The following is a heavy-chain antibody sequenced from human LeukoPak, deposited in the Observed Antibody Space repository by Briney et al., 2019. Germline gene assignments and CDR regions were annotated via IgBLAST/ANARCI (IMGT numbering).Heavy chain of an antibody. CDR2: IIPILGIA. CDR1: GGTFSSYA. CDR3: ARTITMVRGVIISYGMDV. Sequence: SVKVSCKASGGTFSSYAISWVRQAPGQGLEWMGRIIPILGIANYAQKFQGRVTITADKSTSTAYMELSSLRSEDTAVYYCARTITMVRGVIISYGMDVWGQGTTVTVSS. J-gene: IGHJ6*02. D-gene: IGHD3-10*01. V-gene: IGHV1-69*04.